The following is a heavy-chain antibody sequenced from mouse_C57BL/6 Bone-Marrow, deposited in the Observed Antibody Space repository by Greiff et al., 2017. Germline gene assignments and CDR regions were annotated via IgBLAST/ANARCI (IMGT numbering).Heavy chain of an antibody. J-gene: IGHJ2*01. CDR1: GYTFTSYG. CDR3: ARGDFDC. V-gene: IGHV1-81*01. Sequence: VHLVESGAELARPGASVKLSCKASGYTFTSYGISWVKQRTGQGLEWIGEIFPRSGNTYSNEKFKGKATLTADKSSSTAYMELRSLTSEDSAVYFCARGDFDCWGQGTTLTVSS. CDR2: IFPRSGNT.